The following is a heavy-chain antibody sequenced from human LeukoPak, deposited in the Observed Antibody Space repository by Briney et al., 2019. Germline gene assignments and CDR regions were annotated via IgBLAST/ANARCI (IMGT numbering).Heavy chain of an antibody. V-gene: IGHV4-59*08. CDR2: FYYSGST. CDR1: GGSISSYY. J-gene: IGHJ5*02. Sequence: SETLSLTCTVSGGSISSYYWSWIRQPPGKGLERIGFFYYSGSTNYNPSLKSRVTISVDTSKNQFSLKLTSVTAADTAVYYCAGSSNWYNWFDPWGQGTLVTVSS. CDR3: AGSSNWYNWFDP. D-gene: IGHD6-13*01.